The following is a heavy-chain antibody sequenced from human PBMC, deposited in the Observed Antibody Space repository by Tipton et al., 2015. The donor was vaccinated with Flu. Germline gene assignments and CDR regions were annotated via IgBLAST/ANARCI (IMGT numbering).Heavy chain of an antibody. Sequence: SGVTFSSYSMNWVRQAAGKGLEWVSSISSSSSYIYYADSVKGRFTISRDNAKSSLYLQMNSLRAEDTAVYYCARAHSYDILTGYLGMDVWGQGTTVTVSS. CDR2: ISSSSSYI. CDR3: ARAHSYDILTGYLGMDV. CDR1: GVTFSSYS. V-gene: IGHV3-21*01. J-gene: IGHJ6*02. D-gene: IGHD3-9*01.